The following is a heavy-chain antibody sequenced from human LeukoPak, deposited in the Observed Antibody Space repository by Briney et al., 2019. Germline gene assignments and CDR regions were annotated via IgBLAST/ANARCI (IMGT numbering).Heavy chain of an antibody. J-gene: IGHJ6*03. V-gene: IGHV4-39*01. D-gene: IGHD3-10*01. CDR2: IHSSGST. Sequence: SETLSLTCAVPGGSISTSTYYWGWIRQSPGKGLEWIGSIHSSGSTYYSPSLKSRVSISVDRSNNQFSLMLTSVTAADTAVYYCARHVLWYYYMDVWGKGATVTVSS. CDR1: GGSISTSTYY. CDR3: ARHVLWYYYMDV.